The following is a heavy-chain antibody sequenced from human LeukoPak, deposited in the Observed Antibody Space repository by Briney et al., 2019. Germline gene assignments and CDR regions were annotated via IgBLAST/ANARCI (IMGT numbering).Heavy chain of an antibody. Sequence: SETLSLTCAVSGGSISSSNWWSWVRPPPGKGLGWIGEIYHTGSTNYNPSLKSRITISVDKSKNQFSLKLTFVTAADTAVYYCARMAVTGPPLAAWGQGTLVTVSS. CDR1: GGSISSSNW. V-gene: IGHV4-4*02. J-gene: IGHJ5*02. D-gene: IGHD6-19*01. CDR3: ARMAVTGPPLAA. CDR2: IYHTGST.